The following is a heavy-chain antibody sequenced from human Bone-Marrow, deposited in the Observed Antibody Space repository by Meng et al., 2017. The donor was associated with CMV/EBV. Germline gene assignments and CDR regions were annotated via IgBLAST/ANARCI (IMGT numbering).Heavy chain of an antibody. CDR3: AKDNAERYYYYGMDV. Sequence: GGSLRLSCAASGFTFSSYEMNWVRQAPGKGLEWVSYISSSGSTIYYADSVKGRFTISRDNAKNSLYLQMNSLRAEDTAVYYCAKDNAERYYYYGMDVWGQGTTVTVSS. CDR2: ISSSGSTI. D-gene: IGHD1-1*01. J-gene: IGHJ6*02. CDR1: GFTFSSYE. V-gene: IGHV3-48*03.